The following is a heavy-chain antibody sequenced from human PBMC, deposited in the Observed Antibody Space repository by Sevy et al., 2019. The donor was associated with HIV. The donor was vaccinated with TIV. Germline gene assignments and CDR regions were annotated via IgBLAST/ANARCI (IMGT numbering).Heavy chain of an antibody. Sequence: GGCLRLSCAASGFTFSSYAMSWVRQAPGKGLEWVSAISGSGGSTYYADSVKGRFTISRDNSKNTLYLQMNSLRAEDTAVYCCKGSCSSTSCYTGFYYYYGMDVWGQGTSVSVSS. CDR2: ISGSGGST. CDR1: GFTFSSYA. D-gene: IGHD2-2*02. CDR3: KGSCSSTSCYTGFYYYYGMDV. J-gene: IGHJ6*02. V-gene: IGHV3-23*01.